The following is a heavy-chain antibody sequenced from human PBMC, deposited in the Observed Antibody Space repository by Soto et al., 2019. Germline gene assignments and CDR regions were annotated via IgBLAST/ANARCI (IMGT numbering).Heavy chain of an antibody. J-gene: IGHJ5*02. D-gene: IGHD1-20*01. CDR1: GYTFTTYD. CDR2: VNPSSGNT. Sequence: QVQLVQSGAEVKRPGASVKVSCEASGYTFTTYDINWVRQASGQGLEWMGCVNPSSGNTVYAQKFHGRVTMTRDTSISTAYVELSSLKSDDTAMYYCARAAMYIWNDHWGQGTLVTVSS. CDR3: ARAAMYIWNDH. V-gene: IGHV1-8*01.